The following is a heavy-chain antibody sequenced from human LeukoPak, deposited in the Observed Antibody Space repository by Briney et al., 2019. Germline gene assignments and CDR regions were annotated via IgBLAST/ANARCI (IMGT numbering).Heavy chain of an antibody. V-gene: IGHV4-39*01. CDR1: GGSIRSSYYY. J-gene: IGHJ4*02. D-gene: IGHD3-22*01. Sequence: SETLSLTCSVSGGSIRSSYYYWGWIRQPPGKGLEWIGSIYYSGSTYYNPSLKSRVTISVDTSKNQFSLNLSSVTAADTAVYYCAVYSSGYLFDQWGQGTLVTVSS. CDR3: AVYSSGYLFDQ. CDR2: IYYSGST.